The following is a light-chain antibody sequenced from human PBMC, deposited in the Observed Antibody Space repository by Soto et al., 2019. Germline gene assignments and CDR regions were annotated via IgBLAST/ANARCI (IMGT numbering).Light chain of an antibody. J-gene: IGKJ1*01. CDR1: QSVDTNY. V-gene: IGKV3-20*01. Sequence: EIVLTQSPGTLSLSPWERATISCRASQSVDTNYLAWYQQKPGQAPRLLIYGASSRATGIPDRFGGSGSGTDFTLTISRLEPEDFAVYYCQQYGSSPSWTFGQGTKVDIK. CDR3: QQYGSSPSWT. CDR2: GAS.